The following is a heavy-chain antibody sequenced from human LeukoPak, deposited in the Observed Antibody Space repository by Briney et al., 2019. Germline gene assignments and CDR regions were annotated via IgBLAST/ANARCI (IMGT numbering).Heavy chain of an antibody. J-gene: IGHJ3*01. CDR2: VIPVFAIT. CDR1: VGTLSNHA. Sequence: ASVKVSCMASVGTLSNHAISWARQALGQGLEWVGGVIPVFAITDFAQKFQGRVTFTTDETTSTAYMELSGRISEDTAIVYCAAGDSAQDPELPIVWGQGTMVTVSS. V-gene: IGHV1-69*05. CDR3: AAGDSAQDPELPIV. D-gene: IGHD1-7*01.